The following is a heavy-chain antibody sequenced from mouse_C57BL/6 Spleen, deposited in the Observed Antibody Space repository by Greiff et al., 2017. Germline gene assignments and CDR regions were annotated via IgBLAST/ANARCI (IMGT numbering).Heavy chain of an antibody. CDR2: ISSGGSYT. Sequence: DVMLVESGGDLVKPGGSLKLSCAASGFTFSSYGMSWVRQTPDKRLEWVATISSGGSYTYYPDSVKGRFTISRDNAKNTLYLQMSSLKSEDTAMYYCARQGVDAYYYAMDYWGQGTSVTVSS. CDR1: GFTFSSYG. CDR3: ARQGVDAYYYAMDY. V-gene: IGHV5-6*02. J-gene: IGHJ4*01.